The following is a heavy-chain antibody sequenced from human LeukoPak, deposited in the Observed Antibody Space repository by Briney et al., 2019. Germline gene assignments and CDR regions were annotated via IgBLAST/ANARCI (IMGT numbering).Heavy chain of an antibody. J-gene: IGHJ5*02. CDR1: GYTFTGYY. V-gene: IGHV1-69*02. Sequence: GASVKVSCKASGYTFTGYYMHWVRQAPGQGLEWMGRIIPILGIANYAQKFQGRVTITADKSTSTAYMELSSLRSEDTAVYYCARLEGYRRDGINWFDPWGQGTLVTVSS. CDR3: ARLEGYRRDGINWFDP. CDR2: IIPILGIA. D-gene: IGHD5-24*01.